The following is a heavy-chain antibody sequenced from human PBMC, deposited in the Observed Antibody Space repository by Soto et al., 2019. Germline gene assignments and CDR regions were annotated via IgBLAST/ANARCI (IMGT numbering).Heavy chain of an antibody. CDR1: GYRFTTYG. V-gene: IGHV1-18*01. Sequence: GASVKVSCKVSGYRFTTYGINWVRQAPGQGLEWVGWFNPDNQNTNYAQKFQDRVSLTTDSSTNTAYMELRDLRSDGTAVYYCARVRFGDPFDFWGQGSLVTVSS. CDR2: FNPDNQNT. D-gene: IGHD3-16*01. J-gene: IGHJ4*02. CDR3: ARVRFGDPFDF.